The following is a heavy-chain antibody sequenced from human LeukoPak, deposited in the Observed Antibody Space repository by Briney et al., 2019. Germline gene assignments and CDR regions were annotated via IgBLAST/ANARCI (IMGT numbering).Heavy chain of an antibody. CDR1: GSTFNGYW. V-gene: IGHV3-7*01. Sequence: GGSLRLSCAASGSTFNGYWLTWVRQAPGKGLEWVANIMKDGGDKYYVDSVKGRFTISRDNAKNSLYLQMSSLRAEDTAVYYCVRDREYYVFDYWGQGTLVTVSS. D-gene: IGHD3-10*02. CDR2: IMKDGGDK. J-gene: IGHJ4*02. CDR3: VRDREYYVFDY.